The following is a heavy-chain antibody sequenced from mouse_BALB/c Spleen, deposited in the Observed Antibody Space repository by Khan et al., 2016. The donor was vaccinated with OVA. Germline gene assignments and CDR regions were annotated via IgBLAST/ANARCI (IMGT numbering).Heavy chain of an antibody. CDR2: IWSGGRT. J-gene: IGHJ4*01. D-gene: IGHD2-1*01. V-gene: IGHV2-2*02. CDR1: GFSLPSYG. CDR3: ARTYFSYGNYGDYYTMDY. Sequence: QVQLQQSGPGLVQPSQSLSITCTVSGFSLPSYGVPWVSQSPGKGLEWLGVIWSGGRTDYNSAFISSLTISKDTSKRPVFFKMNRLQTKDTAIYYCARTYFSYGNYGDYYTMDYWGQGTSVTGSS.